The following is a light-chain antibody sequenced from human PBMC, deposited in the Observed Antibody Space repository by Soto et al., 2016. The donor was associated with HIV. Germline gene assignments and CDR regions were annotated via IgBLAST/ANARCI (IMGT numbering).Light chain of an antibody. V-gene: IGLV3-1*01. J-gene: IGLJ1*01. CDR1: KLGDKY. CDR3: QAWDNNIHV. CDR2: EDS. Sequence: SFDLTQPPSVSVSPGQTATISCSGDKLGDKYISWLQQRPGQSPLLLIYEDSKRPSGIPDRFSGSNSGSTATLTISGTQAMDEADYFCQAWDNNIHVFGAGTKVTVL.